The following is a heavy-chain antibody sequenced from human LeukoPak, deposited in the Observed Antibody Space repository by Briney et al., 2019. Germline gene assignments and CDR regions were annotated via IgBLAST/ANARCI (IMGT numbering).Heavy chain of an antibody. CDR3: AIYDSSAYPY. Sequence: PGGSLRLSCAASGFTFSTYAMHWVRQAPGKGLEYVSAISTDGYGTYYVNSVKGRFTISRDNSKNTLYLQMGSLRTEDMAVYYCAIYDSSAYPYWGQGSLVTVSS. V-gene: IGHV3-64*01. CDR1: GFTFSTYA. J-gene: IGHJ4*02. D-gene: IGHD3-22*01. CDR2: ISTDGYGT.